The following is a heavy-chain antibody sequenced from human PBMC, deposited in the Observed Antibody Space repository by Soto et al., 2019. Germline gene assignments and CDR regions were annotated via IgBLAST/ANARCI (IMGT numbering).Heavy chain of an antibody. J-gene: IGHJ4*02. CDR3: AKEGGTLGTSASDGFDY. Sequence: QVQLVESGGGVVQPGGSLRLSCAASGFSFSSYGIHWVRQAPGKGLEWVAVVSNEGSIQYYADSVKGRFTISRDNSENTVFLQMNSLRSEDTAVYYCAKEGGTLGTSASDGFDYWGQGSRVTVSS. V-gene: IGHV3-30*18. CDR2: VSNEGSIQ. D-gene: IGHD1-7*01. CDR1: GFSFSSYG.